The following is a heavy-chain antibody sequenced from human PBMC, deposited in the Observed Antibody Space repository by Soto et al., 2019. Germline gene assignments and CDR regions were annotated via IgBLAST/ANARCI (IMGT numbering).Heavy chain of an antibody. D-gene: IGHD3-3*01. CDR1: GFTFSSYG. V-gene: IGHV3-33*08. CDR2: IWNDGSNK. J-gene: IGHJ4*02. CDR3: ARGRSMAIFGVVISGRHDY. Sequence: GGSLRLSCAASGFTFSSYGMRWVRQAPGKGLEWVAVIWNDGSNKYYADSVKGRFTISRDNSKNTMYLQMNSLRAEDTAVYYCARGRSMAIFGVVISGRHDYWGQGTLVTVSS.